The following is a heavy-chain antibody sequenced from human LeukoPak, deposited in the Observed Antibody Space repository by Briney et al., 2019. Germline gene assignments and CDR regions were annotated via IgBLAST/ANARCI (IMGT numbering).Heavy chain of an antibody. CDR3: ARTEKDIVVVPAARAMWFDP. Sequence: SETLSLTCTVSGGSISSGGYYWSWIRQHPGKGLEWIGYIYYSGSTYYNPSLKSRVTISVDTSKNQFYLKLSSVTAADTAVYYCARTEKDIVVVPAARAMWFDPWGQGTLVTVSS. J-gene: IGHJ5*02. D-gene: IGHD2-2*01. CDR2: IYYSGST. V-gene: IGHV4-31*03. CDR1: GGSISSGGYY.